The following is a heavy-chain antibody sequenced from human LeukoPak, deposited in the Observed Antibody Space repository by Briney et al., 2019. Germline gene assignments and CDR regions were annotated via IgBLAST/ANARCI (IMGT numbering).Heavy chain of an antibody. CDR2: IYPGDSDT. CDR3: ARHPRLTMIAGLTPDAFDI. J-gene: IGHJ3*02. D-gene: IGHD3-22*01. V-gene: IGHV5-51*01. CDR1: GYSFTSYW. Sequence: GESLKISCKGSGYSFTSYWIGWVRQMPGKGLEWMGIIYPGDSDTRYSPSFQGQVTISADKSISTAYLQWSSLKASDTAMYYCARHPRLTMIAGLTPDAFDIWGQGTMVTVSS.